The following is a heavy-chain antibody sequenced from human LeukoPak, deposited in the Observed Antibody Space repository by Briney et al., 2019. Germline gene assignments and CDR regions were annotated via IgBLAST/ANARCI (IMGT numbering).Heavy chain of an antibody. V-gene: IGHV3-23*01. CDR3: ANSRPDYYDSSGYYFGAFDM. D-gene: IGHD3-22*01. CDR1: GLTFSSYA. CDR2: ISGSAGYT. Sequence: PGGSLRLSCAASGLTFSSYAVSWVRQAPGKGLEWVSGISGSAGYTYYADSVRGRFTISRDNSKNTLYLQMNSLRAEDTAVYYCANSRPDYYDSSGYYFGAFDMWGQGQWSPSLQ. J-gene: IGHJ3*02.